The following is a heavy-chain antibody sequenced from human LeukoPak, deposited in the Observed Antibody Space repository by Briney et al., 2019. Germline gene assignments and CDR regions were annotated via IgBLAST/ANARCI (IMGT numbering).Heavy chain of an antibody. V-gene: IGHV5-51*01. CDR1: GYSFTSYW. CDR2: IYPGDSDT. CDR3: ARHWGGGVVEPNNDAFDI. D-gene: IGHD2-15*01. Sequence: PGESLKISCKGSGYSFTSYWIGWVRQMPGKGLEWMGIIYPGDSDTRYSPSFQGQVTISADKSISTAYLQWSSLKASDTAMYYCARHWGGGVVEPNNDAFDIWGQGTMVTVSS. J-gene: IGHJ3*02.